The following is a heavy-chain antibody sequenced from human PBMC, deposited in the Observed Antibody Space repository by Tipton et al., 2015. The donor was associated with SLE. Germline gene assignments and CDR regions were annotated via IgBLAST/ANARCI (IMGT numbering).Heavy chain of an antibody. CDR3: ARVAPTEVFAY. V-gene: IGHV4-34*12. D-gene: IGHD1-1*01. CDR1: GESFNGYF. J-gene: IGHJ4*02. CDR2: IIHSGVT. Sequence: GLVKPSQTPSLTCAVYGESFNGYFWTWIRQPPGKGLEWIAEIIHSGVTNYNPSLRSRVTISVDMSKNQVSLKLSSVTAADTAVYYCARVAPTEVFAYWGQGTLVTVSS.